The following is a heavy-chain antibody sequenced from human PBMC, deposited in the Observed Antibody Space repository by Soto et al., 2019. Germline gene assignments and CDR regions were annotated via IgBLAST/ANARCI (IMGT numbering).Heavy chain of an antibody. Sequence: SETLSLTCTVTGESISRRSYYWGWIRQPPGKGLEWIGSIYYSGSTYNNPSLRSRVSMSIDTSKDQFSLKLKSVTAADTALYFCARQRTSVVTRSYFDVWGPGSLVTVSS. V-gene: IGHV4-39*01. J-gene: IGHJ4*02. CDR1: GESISRRSYY. CDR2: IYYSGST. CDR3: ARQRTSVVTRSYFDV. D-gene: IGHD2-21*02.